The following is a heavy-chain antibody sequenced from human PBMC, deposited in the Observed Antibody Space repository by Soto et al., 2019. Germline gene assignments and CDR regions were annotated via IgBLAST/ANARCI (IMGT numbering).Heavy chain of an antibody. J-gene: IGHJ6*02. V-gene: IGHV3-15*01. CDR3: TTDRSSGWYGNYYYGMDV. D-gene: IGHD6-19*01. CDR1: GFTFSNAW. Sequence: GSLRLSCAASGFTFSNAWMSWVRQAPGKGLEWVGRIKSKTDGGTTDYAAPVKGRFTISRDDSKNTLYLQMNSLKTEDTAVYYCTTDRSSGWYGNYYYGMDVWGQGTTVTVSS. CDR2: IKSKTDGGTT.